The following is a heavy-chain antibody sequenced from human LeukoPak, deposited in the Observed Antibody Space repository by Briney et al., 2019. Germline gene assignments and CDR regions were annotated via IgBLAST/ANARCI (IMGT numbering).Heavy chain of an antibody. CDR1: GFTFSSYN. J-gene: IGHJ3*02. CDR3: AREPGVFDI. CDR2: ISSSGSTI. V-gene: IGHV3-48*03. D-gene: IGHD3-10*01. Sequence: GGSLRLSCAASGFTFSSYNMNWVRQAPGKGLEWVSYISSSGSTIYYADSVKGRFTISRDNAKNSLYLQMNSLRADDTAVYYCAREPGVFDIWGQGTMVTVSS.